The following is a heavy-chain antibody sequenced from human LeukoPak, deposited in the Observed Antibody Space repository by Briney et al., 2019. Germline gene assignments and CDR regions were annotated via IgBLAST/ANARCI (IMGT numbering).Heavy chain of an antibody. CDR2: IYSGGST. CDR3: GKEEARVGDYGGY. J-gene: IGHJ4*02. Sequence: GGSLSLSCAPSGFTVSSNYMRWVRQAPGRGLEWVSFIYSGGSTYYADSVKGRFPISRDNSKNTLYLQMNSLRAEDTAGNYFGKEEARVGDYGGYWGQGTLVTVSS. V-gene: IGHV3-66*01. D-gene: IGHD2-15*01. CDR1: GFTVSSNY.